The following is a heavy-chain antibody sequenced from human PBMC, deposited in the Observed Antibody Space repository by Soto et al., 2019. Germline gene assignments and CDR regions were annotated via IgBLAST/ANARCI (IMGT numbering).Heavy chain of an antibody. Sequence: GGSLRLSCAASGFTFSSYSMNWVRHAPGKGLDWVSSISSSSSYIYYSDSVKGRLTISRDNAKNSLYLQMNSLRAEHTAVYYCARESALELYGMHVWGQSTTVTVSS. CDR3: ARESALELYGMHV. V-gene: IGHV3-21*01. D-gene: IGHD1-7*01. CDR2: ISSSSSYI. J-gene: IGHJ6*02. CDR1: GFTFSSYS.